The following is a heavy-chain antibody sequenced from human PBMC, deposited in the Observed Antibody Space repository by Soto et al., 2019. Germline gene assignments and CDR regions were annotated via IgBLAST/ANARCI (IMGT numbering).Heavy chain of an antibody. CDR2: ITASGGRT. Sequence: EVHLLESGGGLVQPGGSLRLSCTASGFTFSSYAMTWVRQAPGGGLEGVSGITASGGRTFYADSVKGRFTISRDNSRSTLYLQMNSLRVEDTAVYYCAKDIRYGDYVRWFDPLCQGTLVTVSS. J-gene: IGHJ5*02. D-gene: IGHD3-16*01. CDR3: AKDIRYGDYVRWFDP. V-gene: IGHV3-23*01. CDR1: GFTFSSYA.